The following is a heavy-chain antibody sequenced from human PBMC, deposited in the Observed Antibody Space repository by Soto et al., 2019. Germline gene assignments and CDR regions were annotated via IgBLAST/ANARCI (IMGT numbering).Heavy chain of an antibody. J-gene: IGHJ6*02. Sequence: SVKVSCKASLGTFSSYAINLVRQATGQGLEFMGWMNPNSGNTGYAQKFQGRVTMTRNTSISTAYMELSSLRSEDTAVYYCARGSRELRYFDWLLYHYYYGMDVWGQGTTVTVSS. D-gene: IGHD3-9*01. V-gene: IGHV1-8*02. CDR3: ARGSRELRYFDWLLYHYYYGMDV. CDR2: MNPNSGNT. CDR1: LGTFSSYA.